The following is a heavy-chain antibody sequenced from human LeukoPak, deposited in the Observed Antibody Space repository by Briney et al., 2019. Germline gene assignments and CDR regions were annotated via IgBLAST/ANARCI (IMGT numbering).Heavy chain of an antibody. CDR3: ARDSGYDGSGGDH. CDR1: GYTFSSNY. Sequence: ASVKVSCKAFGYTFSSNYMHWVRQAPGQGLEWMGWISAYNGNTNYAQKLQGRVTMTTDTSTSTAYMELRSLRSDDTAVYYCARDSGYDGSGGDHWGQGTLVTVSS. J-gene: IGHJ4*02. D-gene: IGHD5-12*01. CDR2: ISAYNGNT. V-gene: IGHV1-18*04.